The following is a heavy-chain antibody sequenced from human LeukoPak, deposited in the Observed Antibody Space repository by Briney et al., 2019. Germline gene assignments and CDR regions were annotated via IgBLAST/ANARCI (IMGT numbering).Heavy chain of an antibody. J-gene: IGHJ6*03. Sequence: PSQTLSLTCTVSGGSLSSGSYYWRWIRQPAGKGLEWVGRIYTSGSTNYNSSLTSRVTISVATSKNQFSLKLISVTAADTAVYYCARDYYDPHFYYYYYMDVWGKGTTVTVS. V-gene: IGHV4-61*02. CDR3: ARDYYDPHFYYYYYMDV. CDR1: GGSLSSGSYY. CDR2: IYTSGST. D-gene: IGHD3-22*01.